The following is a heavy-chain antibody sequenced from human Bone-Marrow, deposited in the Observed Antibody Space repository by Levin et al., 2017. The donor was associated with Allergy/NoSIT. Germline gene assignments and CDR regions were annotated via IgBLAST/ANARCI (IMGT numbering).Heavy chain of an antibody. CDR1: GFTFSSYW. D-gene: IGHD4-23*01. CDR3: ARDPQTTVVTSYFDY. CDR2: INQDGGEK. Sequence: GGSLRLSCAASGFTFSSYWMTWVRQAPGKGLEWVANINQDGGEKYYVDSVKGRFTISRDNAKNSLYLHMNSLRAEDTAVYYCARDPQTTVVTSYFDYWGQGTLVTVSS. V-gene: IGHV3-7*01. J-gene: IGHJ4*02.